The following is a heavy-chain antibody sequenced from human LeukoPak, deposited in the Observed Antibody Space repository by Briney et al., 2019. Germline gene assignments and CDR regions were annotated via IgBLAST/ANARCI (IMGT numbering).Heavy chain of an antibody. J-gene: IGHJ4*02. CDR1: GYTFTSYD. D-gene: IGHD6-25*01. CDR3: ARVEQRGGYFDY. CDR2: MNPNSGNT. V-gene: IGHV1-8*01. Sequence: ASVKVSCKASGYTFTSYDINWVQQATGQGLEWMGWMNPNSGNTGYAQKFQGRVTMTRNTSISTAYMELSSLRSEDTAVYYCARVEQRGGYFDYWGQGTLVTVSS.